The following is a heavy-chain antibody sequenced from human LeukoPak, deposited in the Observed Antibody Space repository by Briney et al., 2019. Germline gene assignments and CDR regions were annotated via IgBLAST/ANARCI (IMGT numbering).Heavy chain of an antibody. J-gene: IGHJ4*02. CDR3: ARKQGDY. Sequence: SETLSLTCAVSGYSISSGYYWGWIRQPPGKGLEWIGSIYHSGSTHYNPSLKSRVTISVDTSKNQFSLRLSSVTAADTAVYYCARKQGDYWGQGTLVTVSS. CDR1: GYSISSGYY. CDR2: IYHSGST. V-gene: IGHV4-38-2*01. D-gene: IGHD1/OR15-1a*01.